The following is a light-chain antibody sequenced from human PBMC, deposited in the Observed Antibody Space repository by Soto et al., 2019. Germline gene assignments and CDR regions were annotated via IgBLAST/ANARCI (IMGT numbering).Light chain of an antibody. Sequence: IQLTQSPSSLSTSVRDRVTITCRASQGISSYLAWYQQKPGKAPKLLIYAASTLQSGVPSRFSGSGSGTDFTLTISSLQPEDFAVYYCQQRSNWPPITFGQGTRLEI. CDR2: AAS. CDR1: QGISSY. CDR3: QQRSNWPPIT. J-gene: IGKJ5*01. V-gene: IGKV1-9*01.